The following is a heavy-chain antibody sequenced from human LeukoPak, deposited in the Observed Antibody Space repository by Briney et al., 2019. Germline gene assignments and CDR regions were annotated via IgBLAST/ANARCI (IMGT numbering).Heavy chain of an antibody. CDR1: GYTFTGYY. J-gene: IGHJ6*02. V-gene: IGHV1-46*01. CDR3: AREDPGTTIFGVVIGSLGMDV. Sequence: GASVKVSCKASGYTFTGYYMHWVRQAPGQGFEWMGIINPSGGSTSYAQKFQGRVTMTRDTSTSTVYMELSSLRSEDTAVYYCAREDPGTTIFGVVIGSLGMDVWGQGTTVTVSS. D-gene: IGHD3-3*01. CDR2: INPSGGST.